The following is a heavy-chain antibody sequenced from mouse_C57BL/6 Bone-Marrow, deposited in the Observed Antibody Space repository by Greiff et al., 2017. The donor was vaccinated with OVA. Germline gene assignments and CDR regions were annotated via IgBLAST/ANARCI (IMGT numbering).Heavy chain of an antibody. V-gene: IGHV5-17*01. J-gene: IGHJ3*01. CDR2: ISSGSSTI. Sequence: EVKLQESGGGLVKPGGSLKLSCAASGFTFSDYGMHWVRQAPEKGLEWVAYISSGSSTIYYADTVKGRFTISRDNAKNTLFLQMTSLRSEDTAMYYCARKEVQGFAYWGQGTLVTVSA. D-gene: IGHD3-2*02. CDR3: ARKEVQGFAY. CDR1: GFTFSDYG.